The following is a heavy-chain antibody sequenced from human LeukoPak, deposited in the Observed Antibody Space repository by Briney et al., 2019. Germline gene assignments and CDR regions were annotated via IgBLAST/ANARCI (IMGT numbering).Heavy chain of an antibody. J-gene: IGHJ4*02. Sequence: PSQTLSLTCTVSGGSISSGGYYWSWIRQHPGKGLEWIGYIYYSGSTYYNPSLKSRVTISVDTSKNQFSLKLSSVTAADTAVYDCARVSQEDYSTKFDYWGQGTLVTVSS. CDR3: ARVSQEDYSTKFDY. CDR1: GGSISSGGYY. D-gene: IGHD4-11*01. V-gene: IGHV4-31*03. CDR2: IYYSGST.